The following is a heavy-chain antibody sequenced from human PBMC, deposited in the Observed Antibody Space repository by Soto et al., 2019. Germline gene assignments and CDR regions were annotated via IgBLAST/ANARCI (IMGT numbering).Heavy chain of an antibody. CDR2: IIPIFGTA. CDR3: VGGSGSSDDAFDI. J-gene: IGHJ3*02. V-gene: IGHV1-69*06. CDR1: GGTFRSYA. Sequence: SETVSCKASGGTFRSYAISWVRQAPGQELEGMGGIIPIFGTAHYAQKFQGRVKITADKYTRTAYMEPSSLRSEDTAVYCCVGGSGSSDDAFDIWGQGTMVTVSS. D-gene: IGHD1-26*01.